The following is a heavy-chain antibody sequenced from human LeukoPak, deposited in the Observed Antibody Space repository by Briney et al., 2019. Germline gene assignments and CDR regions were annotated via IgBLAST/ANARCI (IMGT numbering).Heavy chain of an antibody. CDR1: GGTFSSYA. J-gene: IGHJ5*02. D-gene: IGHD2-15*01. CDR2: IIPIFGTA. Sequence: GASVKVSCKASGGTFSSYAISWVRQAPGQGLEWMGRIIPIFGTANYAQKFQGRVTITTDESTSTAYMELSSLRSEDTAVYYCARDLTGSYPAWGQGTLVTVSS. CDR3: ARDLTGSYPA. V-gene: IGHV1-69*05.